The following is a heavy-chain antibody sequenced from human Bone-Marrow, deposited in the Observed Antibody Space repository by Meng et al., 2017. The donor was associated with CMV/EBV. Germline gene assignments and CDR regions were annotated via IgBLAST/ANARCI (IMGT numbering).Heavy chain of an antibody. Sequence: GGSLRPSCPASGFTFSSYETNWVRQVPGKGLEWVSYISSSGSTIYYADSVKGRFTISRDNAKNSLYLQMNSLRAEDTAVYYCARDSPPYYDFWSGYYTGPYYYGMDVWGQGTTVTVSS. CDR2: ISSSGSTI. CDR1: GFTFSSYE. J-gene: IGHJ6*02. CDR3: ARDSPPYYDFWSGYYTGPYYYGMDV. V-gene: IGHV3-48*03. D-gene: IGHD3-3*01.